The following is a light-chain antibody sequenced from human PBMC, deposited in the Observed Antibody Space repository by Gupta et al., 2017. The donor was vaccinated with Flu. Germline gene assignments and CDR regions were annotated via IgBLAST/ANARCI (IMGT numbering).Light chain of an antibody. V-gene: IGLV2-14*01. Sequence: QSALTQPASVSGSPGQSITISCTGTSSDVGGYNYVSWYQQHPGKAPKLMIYEVSNRHSGVSNRFSGSKSGNMASLTISGLQAEDEADYYCSSYTSSSTFVFGTGTKVTVL. CDR1: SSDVGGYNY. J-gene: IGLJ1*01. CDR3: SSYTSSSTFV. CDR2: EVS.